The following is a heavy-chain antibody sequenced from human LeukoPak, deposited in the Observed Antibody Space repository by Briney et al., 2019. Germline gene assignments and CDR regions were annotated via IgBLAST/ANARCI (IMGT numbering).Heavy chain of an antibody. CDR3: ARDSTIFGVVGSSDY. J-gene: IGHJ4*02. CDR2: IKQDGSEE. V-gene: IGHV3-7*01. Sequence: PGGSLRLSCAASGFTFSSYWMTWVRQAPGKGLEWVANIKQDGSEEYYVDSVKGRFTVSRDNAKNSLYLQMNSLRAEDTAVYYCARDSTIFGVVGSSDYWGQGTLVTVSS. D-gene: IGHD3-3*01. CDR1: GFTFSSYW.